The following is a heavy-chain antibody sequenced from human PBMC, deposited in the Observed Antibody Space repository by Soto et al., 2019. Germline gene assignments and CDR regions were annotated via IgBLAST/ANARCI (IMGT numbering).Heavy chain of an antibody. Sequence: GGSLRLSCAASGFTFRNSWMHWVRQGPGKGLVWVSRITGDGTDTNYADSVKGRFTISRDNAKNTLYLQMYSLRAEDTAIYYCIREGGYSGYDSLPEFWGQGTLVTVSS. CDR1: GFTFRNSW. CDR3: IREGGYSGYDSLPEF. CDR2: ITGDGTDT. D-gene: IGHD5-12*01. V-gene: IGHV3-74*01. J-gene: IGHJ4*02.